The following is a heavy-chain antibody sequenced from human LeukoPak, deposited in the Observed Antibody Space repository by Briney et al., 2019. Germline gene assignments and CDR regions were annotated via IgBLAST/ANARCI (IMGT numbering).Heavy chain of an antibody. D-gene: IGHD6-19*01. Sequence: PSETLSLTCTVSGGSISSYYWSWIRQPPGKGLEWIGYIYYSGSTNYNPSLKSRVTISVDTSKNQFSLKLSSVTAADTAVYYCARLKDSSGWYGYWYFDLWGRGTLVTVSS. CDR2: IYYSGST. V-gene: IGHV4-59*01. CDR1: GGSISSYY. J-gene: IGHJ2*01. CDR3: ARLKDSSGWYGYWYFDL.